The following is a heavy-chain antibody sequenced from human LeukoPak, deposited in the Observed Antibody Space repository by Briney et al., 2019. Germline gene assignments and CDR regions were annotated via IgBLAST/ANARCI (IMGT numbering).Heavy chain of an antibody. CDR2: INPNSGGT. J-gene: IGHJ3*02. V-gene: IGHV1-2*02. Sequence: ASVKVSCKASGYTFIDYYIHWVRQAPGQGLVWMGWINPNSGGTNYAQKFQGRVTMTSDTSISTAYMELSRLRSDDTAVYYCARGGYGGNSGAFDIWGQGTMVTVSS. CDR1: GYTFIDYY. CDR3: ARGGYGGNSGAFDI. D-gene: IGHD4-23*01.